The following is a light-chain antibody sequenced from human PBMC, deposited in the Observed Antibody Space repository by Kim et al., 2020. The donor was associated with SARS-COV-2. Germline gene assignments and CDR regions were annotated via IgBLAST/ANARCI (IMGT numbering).Light chain of an antibody. Sequence: SSVTLSCTLNSGHSSNIVAWHQQQPGKAPRFLMKVEGSGSYNKVSGVPDRFSGSSSGADRHLIISNLQSEDEADYYCETWDSYTRVFGGGTQLTVL. CDR1: SGHSSNI. CDR2: VEGSGSY. J-gene: IGLJ3*02. CDR3: ETWDSYTRV. V-gene: IGLV4-60*03.